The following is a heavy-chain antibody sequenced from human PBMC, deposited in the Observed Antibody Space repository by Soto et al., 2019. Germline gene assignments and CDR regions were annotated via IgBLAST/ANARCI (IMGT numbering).Heavy chain of an antibody. V-gene: IGHV1-46*03. J-gene: IGHJ6*02. CDR2: INPSGGST. CDR1: GYTFTSYY. D-gene: IGHD2-2*01. CDR3: ASGLVPAATYYYYGMDV. Sequence: GASVKVSCKASGYTFTSYYMHWVRQAPGQGLEWMGIINPSGGSTSYAQKFQGRVTMTRDTSTSTVYMELSSLRSEDTAVYYCASGLVPAATYYYYGMDVWGQGTTVTVSS.